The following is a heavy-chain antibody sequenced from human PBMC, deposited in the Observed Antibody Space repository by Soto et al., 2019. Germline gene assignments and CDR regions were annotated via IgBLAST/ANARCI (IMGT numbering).Heavy chain of an antibody. CDR2: ISGSGGST. D-gene: IGHD3-10*01. Sequence: PGGSLRLSCAASVFTFSTYAMSWVRQAPGKGLEWVSGISGSGGSTYYADSVKGRFTISRDNSKNTLYLQMNSLRAEDTAVYYCAKDRGITMVRGVILQRWGQGTLVTVSS. CDR3: AKDRGITMVRGVILQR. J-gene: IGHJ1*01. CDR1: VFTFSTYA. V-gene: IGHV3-23*01.